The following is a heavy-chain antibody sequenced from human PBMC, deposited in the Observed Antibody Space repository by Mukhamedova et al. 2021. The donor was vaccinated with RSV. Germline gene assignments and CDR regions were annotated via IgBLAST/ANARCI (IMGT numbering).Heavy chain of an antibody. Sequence: WVGRIDPGDSYTKYSPSFQGHVTISADKSISTAYLQWSSLKASDTAMYYCARRGGDFYDISYYWFHPWGQGTLVTVSS. J-gene: IGHJ5*02. V-gene: IGHV5-10-1*01. CDR3: ARRGGDFYDISYYWFHP. CDR2: IDPGDSYT. D-gene: IGHD3-22*01.